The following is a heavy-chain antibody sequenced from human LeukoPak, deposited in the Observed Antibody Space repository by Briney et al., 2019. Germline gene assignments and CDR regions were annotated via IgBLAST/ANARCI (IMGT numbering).Heavy chain of an antibody. CDR1: GGSISSRSSY. D-gene: IGHD5-24*01. J-gene: IGHJ4*02. CDR2: IYYSGSS. Sequence: TTSETLSLTCSVSGGSISSRSSYWGWIRQPPGKGLEWIVSIYYSGSSFDNPALKSRVTISVDTSKNQFSLKLSSVTAADTAVYYCARHRSGWLQSSFDYWGQGTLVTVSS. CDR3: ARHRSGWLQSSFDY. V-gene: IGHV4-39*01.